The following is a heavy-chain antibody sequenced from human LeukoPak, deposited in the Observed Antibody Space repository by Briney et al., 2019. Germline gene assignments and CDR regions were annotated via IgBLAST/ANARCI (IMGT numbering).Heavy chain of an antibody. CDR3: ARCKTYGSGSYCYYGMDV. CDR2: IYSGGTT. J-gene: IGHJ6*02. V-gene: IGHV3-53*01. D-gene: IGHD3-10*01. Sequence: SGGSLSLSCAAYEFTVSSNYMTWLPQAPGKGLEWVSVIYSGGTTYYADSVKGRFTISRDNSKNTLYLQMNSLRAEDTAVYYCARCKTYGSGSYCYYGMDVWGQGTTVTVSS. CDR1: EFTVSSNY.